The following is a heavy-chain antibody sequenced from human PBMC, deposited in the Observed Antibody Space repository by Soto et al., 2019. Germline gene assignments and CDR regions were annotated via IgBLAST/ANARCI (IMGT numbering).Heavy chain of an antibody. CDR2: IYYSGST. D-gene: IGHD1-7*01. CDR1: GGSISSYY. J-gene: IGHJ6*03. CDR3: ARQTTPPFYYYYYMDV. Sequence: SETLSLTCTVSGGSISSYYWSWIRQPPGKGLEWIGYIYYSGSTNYNPSLKSRVTISVDTSKNQFSLKLSSVTAADTAVFYCARQTTPPFYYYYYMDVWGKGTTVTVS. V-gene: IGHV4-59*08.